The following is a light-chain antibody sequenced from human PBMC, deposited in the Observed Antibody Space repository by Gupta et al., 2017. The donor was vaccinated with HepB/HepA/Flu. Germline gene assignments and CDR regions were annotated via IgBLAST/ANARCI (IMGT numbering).Light chain of an antibody. V-gene: IGLV3-21*02. CDR3: QVWDSDSDNVV. CDR1: NIGMKS. Sequence: SSVLTQTPSVSVAPGQTALITCEGDNIGMKSVHWYQQKPGQAPVLVVYDDYDRPSGIPERLSGSHTGSAATLTINRVEAGDEADYYCQVWDSDSDNVVFGGGTKLTVL. CDR2: DDY. J-gene: IGLJ3*02.